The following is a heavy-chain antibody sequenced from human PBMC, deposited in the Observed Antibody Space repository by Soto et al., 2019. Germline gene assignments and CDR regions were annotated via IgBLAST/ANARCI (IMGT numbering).Heavy chain of an antibody. J-gene: IGHJ4*02. CDR1: GGSFSGYY. Sequence: PSETLSLTCAVYGGSFSGYYWSWIRQPPGKGLEWIGEINHSGSTNYNPSLKSRVTMTVDTSRNQFSLKLSSVTAADTAVYYCRKWFGESLRDYWGQGTLVTVSS. V-gene: IGHV4-34*01. CDR2: INHSGST. CDR3: RKWFGESLRDY. D-gene: IGHD3-10*01.